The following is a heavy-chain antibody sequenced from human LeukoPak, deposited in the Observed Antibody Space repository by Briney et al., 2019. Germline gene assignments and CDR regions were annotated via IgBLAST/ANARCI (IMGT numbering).Heavy chain of an antibody. D-gene: IGHD3-10*01. Sequence: SETLSLTCTVSGGSISSNYWSWIRQPPGKGLEGIGYIYYSGSTNYNPSLKSRLVISVDTSKNQFSLKLGSVTAADTAVYYCARLKEYYGSGSYHNWWFDPWGQGTLVTVSS. CDR3: ARLKEYYGSGSYHNWWFDP. CDR1: GGSISSNY. CDR2: IYYSGST. V-gene: IGHV4-59*01. J-gene: IGHJ5*02.